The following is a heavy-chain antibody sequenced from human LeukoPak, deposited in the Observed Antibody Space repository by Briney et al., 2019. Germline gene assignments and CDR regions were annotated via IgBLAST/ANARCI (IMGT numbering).Heavy chain of an antibody. CDR2: IYYSGST. D-gene: IGHD4-17*01. CDR3: AKSPYGEYYFDY. CDR1: GGSISSYY. J-gene: IGHJ4*02. V-gene: IGHV4-59*01. Sequence: PSETLSLTCTVSGGSISSYYWSWIRQPPGKGLGWIGYIYYSGSTNYNPSLKSRVTISVDTSKNQFSLKLSSVTAADTAVYYCAKSPYGEYYFDYWGQGTLVTVSS.